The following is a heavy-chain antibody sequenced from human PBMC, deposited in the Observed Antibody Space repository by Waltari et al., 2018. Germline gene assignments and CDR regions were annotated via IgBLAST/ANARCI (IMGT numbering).Heavy chain of an antibody. CDR1: GYTFTSYY. Sequence: QVQLVQSGAEVKKPGASVKVSCKASGYTFTSYYMHWVRQAPGQGLEWMGIINPSGGSTSYAQKFQGRVTMTRDTSTSTVYMELSSLRCEDTAVYYCAREDGYYGSGSYYTSNGAFDYWGQGTLVTVSS. CDR2: INPSGGST. CDR3: AREDGYYGSGSYYTSNGAFDY. J-gene: IGHJ4*02. D-gene: IGHD3-10*01. V-gene: IGHV1-46*01.